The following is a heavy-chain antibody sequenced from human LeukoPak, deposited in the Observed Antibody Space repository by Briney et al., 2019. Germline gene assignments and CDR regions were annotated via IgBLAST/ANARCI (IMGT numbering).Heavy chain of an antibody. V-gene: IGHV3-7*01. J-gene: IGHJ4*02. D-gene: IGHD5-18*01. CDR1: GFTFSSYW. CDR2: IKQDGSEK. Sequence: GGSLRLSCAASGFTFSSYWMSWVRQAPGKGLEWVANIKQDGSEKYVDSVKGRFTISRDNAKNSLYLQMNSLRAEDTAVYYCATDVDTAIDVYWGQGTLVTVSS. CDR3: ATDVDTAIDVY.